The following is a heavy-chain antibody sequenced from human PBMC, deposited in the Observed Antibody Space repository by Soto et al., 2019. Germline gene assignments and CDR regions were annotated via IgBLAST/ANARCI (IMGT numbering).Heavy chain of an antibody. Sequence: PGGSLRLSCAASGFTFSSYAMSWVRQAPGKGLEWVSAISGSGAGIYYADSVKGQFTISRDSSKNTLYLQMNSLRAEDTAVYYCAKYSGLSAYYYYYIDVWGKGTTVTVSS. D-gene: IGHD6-6*01. CDR1: GFTFSSYA. J-gene: IGHJ6*03. CDR3: AKYSGLSAYYYYYIDV. CDR2: ISGSGAGI. V-gene: IGHV3-23*01.